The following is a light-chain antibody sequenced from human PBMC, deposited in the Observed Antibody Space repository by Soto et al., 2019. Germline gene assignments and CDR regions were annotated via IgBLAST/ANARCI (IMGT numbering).Light chain of an antibody. CDR2: AAS. CDR1: QGISNY. CDR3: PKYNIAHGT. J-gene: IGKJ1*01. Sequence: DIQMTQAPSSLSAYVGDRVTITCRASQGISNYLAWYQQKPGKVPQLLIYAASTLQSGVPSRFSGSGSGTDFTLTISSLQPEDVASYYCPKYNIAHGTFGQWPNVEIK. V-gene: IGKV1-27*01.